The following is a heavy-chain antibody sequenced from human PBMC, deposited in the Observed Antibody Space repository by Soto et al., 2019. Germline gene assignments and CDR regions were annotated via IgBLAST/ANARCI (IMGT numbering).Heavy chain of an antibody. CDR1: GFSLSNARMG. D-gene: IGHD2-2*02. J-gene: IGHJ4*02. CDR3: ARIGRYCSSTSCYKTFDY. Sequence: SGPTLVNPTETLTLTCTVSGFSLSNARMGVSWIRQPPGKALEWLAHIFSNDEKSYSTSLKSRLTISKDTSKSQVVLTMTNMDPVDTSTYYCARIGRYCSSTSCYKTFDYWGQGTLVTVSS. CDR2: IFSNDEK. V-gene: IGHV2-26*01.